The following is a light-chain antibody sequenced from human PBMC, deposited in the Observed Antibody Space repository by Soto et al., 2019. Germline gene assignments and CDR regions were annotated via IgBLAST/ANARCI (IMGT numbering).Light chain of an antibody. V-gene: IGLV4-69*01. CDR3: QTWGTGNWV. J-gene: IGLJ3*02. Sequence: QSVLTQSPSASASLGASVKLTCTLSSGHSTYDIVWHQQQPEKGPRYLMKLNSDGSHSKGDGIPDRFSGSSSGTERYLTISSLQSEDEADYYCQTWGTGNWVFGGGTKLTVL. CDR2: LNSDGSH. CDR1: SGHSTYD.